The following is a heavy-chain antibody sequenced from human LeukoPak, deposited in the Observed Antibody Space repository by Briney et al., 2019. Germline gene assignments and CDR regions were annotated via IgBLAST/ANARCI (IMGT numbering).Heavy chain of an antibody. D-gene: IGHD3-10*01. J-gene: IGHJ5*02. CDR1: GFTFSGSA. Sequence: GGSLRLSCAASGFTFSGSAMSWVRQAAGKGLEWVSGIRIGGDYTYYADSVKGRFTISRDNSKNTLYLQVNSLRAEDTAVYYCARDVYYDSGSRIENWFDPWGQGTLVTVSS. CDR3: ARDVYYDSGSRIENWFDP. CDR2: IRIGGDYT. V-gene: IGHV3-23*01.